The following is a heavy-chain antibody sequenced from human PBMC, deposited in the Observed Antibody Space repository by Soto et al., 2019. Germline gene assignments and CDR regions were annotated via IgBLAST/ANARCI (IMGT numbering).Heavy chain of an antibody. CDR1: GFTFIRYG. CDR2: ISSSTSYV. CDR3: ARDPSEGRVGNWFES. V-gene: IGHV3-21*01. Sequence: GGSLRLSCAASGFTFIRYGMNWVRQAPGKGLEWVSSISSSTSYVYYADSVKGRFSVSRDNAKKILYLEMYALRTEDTAVYYCARDPSEGRVGNWFESWGQGTLVTVSS. J-gene: IGHJ5*01. D-gene: IGHD2-2*01.